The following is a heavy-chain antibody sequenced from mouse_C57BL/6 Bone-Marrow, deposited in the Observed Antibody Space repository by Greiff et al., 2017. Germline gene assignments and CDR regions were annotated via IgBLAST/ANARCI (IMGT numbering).Heavy chain of an antibody. CDR3: ARPNAPIYYYGPYYAMDY. CDR1: GYTFTDYY. Sequence: VQLQQSGPELVKPGASVKISCKASGYTFTDYYINWVKQRHGQGLEWIGWIFPGSGSTYYNEKFKGKATLTVDKSSSTAYMVPSSLTSEDSAVYFCARPNAPIYYYGPYYAMDYWGQGTSVTVSS. J-gene: IGHJ4*01. D-gene: IGHD1-1*01. V-gene: IGHV1-75*01. CDR2: IFPGSGST.